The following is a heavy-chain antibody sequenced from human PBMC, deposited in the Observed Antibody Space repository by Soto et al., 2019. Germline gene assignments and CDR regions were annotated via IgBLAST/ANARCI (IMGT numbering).Heavy chain of an antibody. J-gene: IGHJ5*02. V-gene: IGHV2-5*01. CDR3: AHRQYASWSASTVWFDP. D-gene: IGHD3-3*01. CDR2: IYWNDNK. CDR1: GFSLKTGGVG. Sequence: SGPTLVNPTQTVTLTCTFSGFSLKTGGVGVGWIRQPPGKALEWLALIYWNDNKRYRPSLESRLTITKDTSKNQVVLTMTNMDPVDTATYYCAHRQYASWSASTVWFDPWGQGTLVTVSS.